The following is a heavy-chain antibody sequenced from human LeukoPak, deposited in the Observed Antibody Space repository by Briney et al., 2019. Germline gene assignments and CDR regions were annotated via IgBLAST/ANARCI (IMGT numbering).Heavy chain of an antibody. V-gene: IGHV3-53*01. CDR3: ARDSDGALDY. J-gene: IGHJ4*02. D-gene: IGHD5-24*01. Sequence: GGSLRLSCAASEFTVSSNYMSWVRQAPGKGLEWVSVIYSGGSTYYADSVKGRFTISRDNSKNTLYLQMNSLRAEDTAVYYCARDSDGALDYWGQGALVTVSS. CDR1: EFTVSSNY. CDR2: IYSGGST.